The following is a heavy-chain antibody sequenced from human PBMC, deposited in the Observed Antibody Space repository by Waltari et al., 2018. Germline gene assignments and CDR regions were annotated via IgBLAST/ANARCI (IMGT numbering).Heavy chain of an antibody. CDR1: GYTLTELS. CDR2: FDPEEGET. J-gene: IGHJ6*02. Sequence: QVQLVQSGAEVKKPGASVKVSCTVSGYTLTELSMHWVRQAPGKGLEWKGGFDPEEGETIYAQKFQGKVTMTEDTSTDTAYMELSSLRSEDTAVYYCAYMVVGYGWGGMDVWGQGTTVTVSS. V-gene: IGHV1-24*01. D-gene: IGHD2-21*01. CDR3: AYMVVGYGWGGMDV.